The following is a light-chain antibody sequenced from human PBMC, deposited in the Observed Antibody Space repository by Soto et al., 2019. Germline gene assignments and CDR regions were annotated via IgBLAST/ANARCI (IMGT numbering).Light chain of an antibody. J-gene: IGLJ1*01. CDR1: SSNIGGNS. V-gene: IGLV1-51*01. CDR2: DDN. CDR3: GSWDSSLSAYV. Sequence: QSVLTQPPSVSAAPGQRVTISCSGSSSNIGGNSVSWYQQLPGTAPKLLIYDDNKRPSGIPDRFSGSKSGTSATLGITGFQTGDEADYYCGSWDSSLSAYVFGTGTKV.